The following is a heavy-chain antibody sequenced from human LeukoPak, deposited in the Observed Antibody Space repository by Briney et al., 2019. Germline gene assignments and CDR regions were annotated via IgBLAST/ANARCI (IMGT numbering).Heavy chain of an antibody. J-gene: IGHJ4*02. CDR2: ISSSSSTI. CDR1: GFTFSSYS. V-gene: IGHV3-48*04. CDR3: ARDGQAGGYSSGWIFDY. Sequence: GGSLRLSCAASGFTFSSYSMNWVRQAPGKGLEWVSYISSSSSTIYYADSVKGRFTISRDNAKNSLYLQMNSLRAEDTAVYYCARDGQAGGYSSGWIFDYWGRGTLVTVSS. D-gene: IGHD6-19*01.